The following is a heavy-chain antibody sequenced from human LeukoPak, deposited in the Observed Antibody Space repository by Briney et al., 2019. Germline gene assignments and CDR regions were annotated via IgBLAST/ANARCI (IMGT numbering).Heavy chain of an antibody. CDR3: ASGDLYDY. D-gene: IGHD3-16*01. J-gene: IGHJ4*02. Sequence: GGSLRLSCAASGFTFSSYAMRWVRQAPGKGLEWVAVISYDGSNKYYAASVKGRFTISRDNSKTTLYLQMNSLRAEDTAVYYCASGDLYDYWGQGTLVTVSS. V-gene: IGHV3-30-3*01. CDR1: GFTFSSYA. CDR2: ISYDGSNK.